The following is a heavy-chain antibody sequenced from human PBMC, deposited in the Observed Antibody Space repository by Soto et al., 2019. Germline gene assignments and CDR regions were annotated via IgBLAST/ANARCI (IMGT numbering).Heavy chain of an antibody. V-gene: IGHV5-51*01. D-gene: IGHD3-22*01. CDR3: ARQTGTMMRVNCFDS. CDR1: AYGFTRYW. CDR2: IYPGDSDI. Sequence: GESLTIYCKGFAYGFTRYWIGWVRQMTGKGREWLGIIYPGDSDIRYSPSFQGQVTISVDKSISTAYLQLSSLKASDTAMYYCARQTGTMMRVNCFDSWGQGTRVTVSS. J-gene: IGHJ5*01.